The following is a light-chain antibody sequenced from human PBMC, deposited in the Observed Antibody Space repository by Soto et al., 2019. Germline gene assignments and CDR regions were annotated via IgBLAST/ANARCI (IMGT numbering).Light chain of an antibody. V-gene: IGLV3-1*01. J-gene: IGLJ1*01. CDR2: QDS. CDR3: QAWDSSTAEGL. Sequence: SYELTKPPSVSVSPGQTASITCSGDKLGDKYACWYQQKPGQSPVLVIYQDSKRPSGIPEGFSGSNSGNTATLTISGTQAMDEADYYCQAWDSSTAEGLFGTGTKVTVL. CDR1: KLGDKY.